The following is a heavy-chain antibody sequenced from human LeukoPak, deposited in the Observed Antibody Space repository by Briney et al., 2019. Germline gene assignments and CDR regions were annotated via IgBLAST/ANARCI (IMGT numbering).Heavy chain of an antibody. CDR3: ARVAQLRYFDWLSPRRYFDY. CDR2: IKQDGSEK. V-gene: IGHV3-7*01. CDR1: GFTFSGYW. J-gene: IGHJ4*02. Sequence: HPGGSLRLSCAASGFTFSGYWMSWVRQAPGKGLEWVANIKQDGSEKYYVDSVKGRFTISRDNAKNSLYLQMNSLRAEDTAVYYCARVAQLRYFDWLSPRRYFDYWGQGTLVTVSS. D-gene: IGHD3-9*01.